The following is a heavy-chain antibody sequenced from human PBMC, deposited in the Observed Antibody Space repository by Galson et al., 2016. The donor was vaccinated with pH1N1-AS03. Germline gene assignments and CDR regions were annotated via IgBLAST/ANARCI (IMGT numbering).Heavy chain of an antibody. D-gene: IGHD1-26*01. J-gene: IGHJ4*02. V-gene: IGHV5-51*01. CDR3: ARHASPTILSYHLDS. Sequence: QSGAEVKQPGESLKISCKASGYLFTNYWIAWVRQMPGKGLEWMGIIYPSDSDARYSPSFQGQVTFSADKSTSPAYLHLTTLKAADSAIYYCARHASPTILSYHLDSWGRGTLVTVSS. CDR2: IYPSDSDA. CDR1: GYLFTNYW.